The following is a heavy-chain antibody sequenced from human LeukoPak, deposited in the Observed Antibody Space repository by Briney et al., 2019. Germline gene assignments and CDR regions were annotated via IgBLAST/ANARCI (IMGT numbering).Heavy chain of an antibody. J-gene: IGHJ4*02. D-gene: IGHD5/OR15-5a*01. CDR1: GETFIHNF. CDR2: LFYTGNT. CDR3: ARENIVSTRDFDY. V-gene: IGHV4-34*12. Sequence: SETLSLTCAVYGETFIHNFWTWIRQPPGKGLEWVGSLFYTGNTYYNPSLKTRVTISIDTSKNQFSLKLSSVTAADTAVYYCARENIVSTRDFDYWGQGTLVTVSS.